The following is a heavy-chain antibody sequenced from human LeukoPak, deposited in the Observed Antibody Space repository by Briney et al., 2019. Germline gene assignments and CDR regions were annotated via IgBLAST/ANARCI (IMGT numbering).Heavy chain of an antibody. V-gene: IGHV3-53*01. CDR1: GFTVSSNY. CDR2: IYSGGST. D-gene: IGHD7-27*01. CDR3: ARALSWVFDY. J-gene: IGHJ4*02. Sequence: GGSLRLSCAASGFTVSSNYMSWVRQAPGKGLEWVSVIYSGGSTYYADSVKGRFTISRDNSKNTLYLQMNSLRAEDTAVYYSARALSWVFDYWGQGTLVTVSS.